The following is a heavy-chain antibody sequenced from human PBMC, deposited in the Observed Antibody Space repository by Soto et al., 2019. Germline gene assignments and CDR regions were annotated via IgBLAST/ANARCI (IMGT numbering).Heavy chain of an antibody. J-gene: IGHJ3*01. Sequence: ATLSLTCSVSGGFISRYYWAWIRQSPGKGLEWIGHINYSGSTNYNPSLKSRVTISIDTSKKQVSLKLDSVTAADTAVYYCAREGGGWFGAFDVWGQGTMVTVSS. CDR3: AREGGGWFGAFDV. V-gene: IGHV4-59*01. D-gene: IGHD3-10*01. CDR2: INYSGST. CDR1: GGFISRYY.